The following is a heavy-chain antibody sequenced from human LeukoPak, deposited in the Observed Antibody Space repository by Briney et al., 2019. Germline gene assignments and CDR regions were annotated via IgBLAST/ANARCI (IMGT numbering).Heavy chain of an antibody. V-gene: IGHV4-30-4*01. CDR3: ARQLSNDGDYVGAFDS. CDR2: IYYSGST. J-gene: IGHJ4*02. Sequence: KPSETLSLTCTVSGASIISDDSYWSWIRHPPGKGLEWIGNIYYSGSTYYNPSLESRVTISVDTSKNHFSLKLSSVTAADTAVYYCARQLSNDGDYVGAFDSWGQGTLVTVSS. CDR1: GASIISDDSY. D-gene: IGHD4-17*01.